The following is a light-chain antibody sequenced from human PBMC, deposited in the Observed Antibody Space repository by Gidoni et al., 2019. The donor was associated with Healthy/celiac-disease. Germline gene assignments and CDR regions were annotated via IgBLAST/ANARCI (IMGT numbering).Light chain of an antibody. J-gene: IGKJ1*01. Sequence: DIVLTQSPGTLSLSPGERATLSCRASQRVSSSYLAWYQQKPGQAPRLLIYGASSRATGIPDRFSGSGSGTDFTLTISRLEPEDFAVYYCQQYGSSLTWTFGQGTKVEIK. CDR1: QRVSSSY. CDR3: QQYGSSLTWT. CDR2: GAS. V-gene: IGKV3-20*01.